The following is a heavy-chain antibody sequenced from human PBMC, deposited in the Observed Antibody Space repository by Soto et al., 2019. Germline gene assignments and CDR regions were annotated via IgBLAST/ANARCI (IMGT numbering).Heavy chain of an antibody. Sequence: GGSLRLSCAASGFTFSSYGMHWVRQAPGKGLEWVAVISYDGSNKYYADSVKGRFTISRDNSKNTVYLQMNSLRAEDTAEYYCAKDRRISYYDFGSGYYLFDYWGQGTLVTVSS. CDR1: GFTFSSYG. CDR3: AKDRRISYYDFGSGYYLFDY. V-gene: IGHV3-30*18. CDR2: ISYDGSNK. J-gene: IGHJ4*02. D-gene: IGHD3-3*01.